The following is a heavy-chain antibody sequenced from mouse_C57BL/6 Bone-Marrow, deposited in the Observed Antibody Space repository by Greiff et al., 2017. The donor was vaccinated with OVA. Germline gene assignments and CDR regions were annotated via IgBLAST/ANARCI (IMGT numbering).Heavy chain of an antibody. J-gene: IGHJ2*01. CDR2: ISSGSSTI. CDR1: GFTFSDYG. D-gene: IGHD4-1*01. Sequence: EVKVEESGGGLVKPGGSLKLSCAASGFTFSDYGMHWVRQAPEKGLEWVAYISSGSSTIYYADTVKGRFTISRDNAKNTLFLQMTSLRSEDTAMYYCALLGRGDYWGQGTTLTVSS. CDR3: ALLGRGDY. V-gene: IGHV5-17*01.